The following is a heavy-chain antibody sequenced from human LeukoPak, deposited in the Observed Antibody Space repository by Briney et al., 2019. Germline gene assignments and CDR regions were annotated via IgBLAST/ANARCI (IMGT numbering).Heavy chain of an antibody. V-gene: IGHV4-39*01. CDR3: ARHLPDRDGYNTPFDY. D-gene: IGHD5-24*01. CDR2: IYYSGST. J-gene: IGHJ4*02. CDR1: GGSISSSSYY. Sequence: PSETLSLTCTVSGGSISSSSYYWGWIRQPPGKGLEWIGSIYYSGSTYYNPSLKSRVTISVDTSKNQFSLKLSSVTAADTAVYYCARHLPDRDGYNTPFDYWGQGTLVTVSS.